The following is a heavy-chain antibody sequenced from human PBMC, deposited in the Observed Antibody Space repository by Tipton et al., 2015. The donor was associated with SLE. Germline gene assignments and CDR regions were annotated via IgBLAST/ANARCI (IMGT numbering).Heavy chain of an antibody. D-gene: IGHD6-6*01. CDR1: GGSFSGYY. CDR3: ARGSHYSSSSAAFDY. Sequence: TLSLTCAVYGGSFSGYYWSWIRQPPGKGLEWIGEINHSGSTNYNPSLKSRVTISVDTSKNQFSLKLSSVTAADTAVYYCARGSHYSSSSAAFDYWGQGTLVTVSS. V-gene: IGHV4-34*01. CDR2: INHSGST. J-gene: IGHJ4*02.